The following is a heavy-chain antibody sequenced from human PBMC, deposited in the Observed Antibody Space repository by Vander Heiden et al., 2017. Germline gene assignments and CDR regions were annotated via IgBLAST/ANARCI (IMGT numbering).Heavy chain of an antibody. J-gene: IGHJ2*01. D-gene: IGHD4-17*01. V-gene: IGHV3-23*01. Sequence: EVQLLESGGGLVQPGGSLRLSCAASGFTFSSYAMSWVRQGPGKGLGWGSAICGSGGSTYYADSVKGRFTISRDNSKNTLYLQMNSLRAEDTAVYYCAKTPTTEPYWYFDLWGRGTLVTVSS. CDR2: ICGSGGST. CDR1: GFTFSSYA. CDR3: AKTPTTEPYWYFDL.